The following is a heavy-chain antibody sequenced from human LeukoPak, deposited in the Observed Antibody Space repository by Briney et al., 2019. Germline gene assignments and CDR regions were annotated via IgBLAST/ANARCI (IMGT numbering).Heavy chain of an antibody. CDR2: IYHSGST. CDR1: GGSISSYY. Sequence: SETLSLTCTVSGGSISSYYWSWIRQPPGKGLEWIGYIYHSGSTYYNPSLKSRVTISVDRSKNQFSLKLSSVTAADTAMYYCARTDDAFHIWGHGTTVTVSS. V-gene: IGHV4-59*12. CDR3: ARTDDAFHI. J-gene: IGHJ3*02. D-gene: IGHD2-21*02.